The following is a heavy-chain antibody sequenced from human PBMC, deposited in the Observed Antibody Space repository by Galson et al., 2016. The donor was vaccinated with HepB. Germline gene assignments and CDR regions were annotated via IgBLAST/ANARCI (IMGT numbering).Heavy chain of an antibody. D-gene: IGHD3-22*01. J-gene: IGHJ4*02. V-gene: IGHV1-18*01. CDR3: PKLTESYYDSSCYFDY. CDR2: ISAYNGDT. Sequence: SVKVSCKASGYTFTTYGISWVRQAPGQGLEWMGWISAYNGDTNYAQKLQGRVTMTTDTSTSTAYMELRSLRSDDTAVYYCPKLTESYYDSSCYFDYWGQGTLVTVSS. CDR1: GYTFTTYG.